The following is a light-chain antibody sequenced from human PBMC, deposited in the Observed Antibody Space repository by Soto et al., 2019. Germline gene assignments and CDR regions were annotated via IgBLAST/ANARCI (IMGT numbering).Light chain of an antibody. CDR2: LNSDGSH. J-gene: IGLJ3*02. V-gene: IGLV4-69*01. Sequence: QLVLTQSPSASASLGASIKLTCTLSSGHSSYAIAWHQQQPEEGPRYLMKLNSDGSHSKGDGIPDRFSGSSSGAERYLTISSLQSEDEADYYCQTWGTGIWVFGGGTKVTVL. CDR3: QTWGTGIWV. CDR1: SGHSSYA.